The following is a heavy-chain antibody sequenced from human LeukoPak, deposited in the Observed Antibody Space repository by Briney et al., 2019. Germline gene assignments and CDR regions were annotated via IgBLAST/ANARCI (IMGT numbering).Heavy chain of an antibody. J-gene: IGHJ4*02. CDR2: IIPIFGTA. CDR1: GXTXXXXX. D-gene: IGHD6-19*01. V-gene: IGHV1-69*13. CDR3: ARASSGWYLFDY. Sequence: VAPVKVSCKASGXTXXXXXXXWVRXAPXXXXXXMGGIIPIFGTANYAQKFQGRVTITADESTSTAYMELSSLRSEDTAVYYCARASSGWYLFDYWGQGTLVTVSS.